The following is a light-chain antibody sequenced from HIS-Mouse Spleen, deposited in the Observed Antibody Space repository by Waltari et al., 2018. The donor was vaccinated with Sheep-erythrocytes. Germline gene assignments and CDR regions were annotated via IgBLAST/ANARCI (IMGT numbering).Light chain of an antibody. V-gene: IGLV2-23*02. CDR1: SSDVGSYNL. J-gene: IGLJ3*02. CDR2: WVS. CDR3: CSYAGSSTPWV. Sequence: QSALNQPASVSGSPGPSITISCTGTSSDVGSYNLVSWYQQHPGKAPKLMIYWVSKRPSGVSNRFSGSKSGNAASLTISGLQAEDEADYYCCSYAGSSTPWVFGGGTKLTVL.